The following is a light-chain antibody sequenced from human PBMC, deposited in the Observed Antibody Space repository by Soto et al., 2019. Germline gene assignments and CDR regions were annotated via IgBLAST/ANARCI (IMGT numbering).Light chain of an antibody. J-gene: IGLJ3*02. CDR3: AAWDDNLNGPL. V-gene: IGLV3-21*02. CDR2: DDS. Sequence: SYELTQPPSVSVAPGQTARITCGGNNIGSKSVHWHQQKPGQAPVLVVYDDSGRPSGIPERFSGSKSGTSASLAISGLQSEDEAEYYCAAWDDNLNGPLFGGGTKLTVL. CDR1: NIGSKS.